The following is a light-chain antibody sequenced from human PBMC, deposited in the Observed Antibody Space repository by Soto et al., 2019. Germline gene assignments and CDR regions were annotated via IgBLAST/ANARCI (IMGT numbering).Light chain of an antibody. CDR2: GAS. Sequence: EIVLTQSPGTLSLSPGERATLSCRASQSVSRGYLAWYQQKPGQAPRLLIYGASIRATGMPDRFSGSGSGTDFTLTISRLEPEDVAVYYCQQYGSSPWTFGQGTKVEIK. J-gene: IGKJ1*01. CDR3: QQYGSSPWT. CDR1: QSVSRGY. V-gene: IGKV3-20*01.